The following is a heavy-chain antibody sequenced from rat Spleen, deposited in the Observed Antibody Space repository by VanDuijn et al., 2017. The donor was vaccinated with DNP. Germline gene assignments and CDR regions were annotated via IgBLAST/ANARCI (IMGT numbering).Heavy chain of an antibody. D-gene: IGHD1-11*01. Sequence: EVQLVESGGGLVQPGRSLKLSCAASGCTFSDYYMAWVRQAPTKGLEWVATINTSGGSTYYGDSVKGLFTISRDNAKSTLYLQMDSLRSEHTATYYCTTDFERGYWGQGVMVTVSS. J-gene: IGHJ2*01. CDR2: INTSGGST. CDR1: GCTFSDYY. CDR3: TTDFERGY. V-gene: IGHV5-27*01.